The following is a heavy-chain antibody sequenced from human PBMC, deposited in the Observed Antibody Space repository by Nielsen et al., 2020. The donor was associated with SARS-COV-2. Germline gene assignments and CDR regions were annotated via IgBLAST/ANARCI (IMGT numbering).Heavy chain of an antibody. CDR3: ARRSYYFDY. Sequence: GESLKISCAASGFTFSSYGMHWVRQAPGKGLEWVAVIWYDGSNKYYADSVKGRFTISRDNSKNTLYLQMNSLRAEDTAVYYCARRSYYFDYWGQGTLVTVSS. J-gene: IGHJ4*02. V-gene: IGHV3-33*01. CDR2: IWYDGSNK. CDR1: GFTFSSYG.